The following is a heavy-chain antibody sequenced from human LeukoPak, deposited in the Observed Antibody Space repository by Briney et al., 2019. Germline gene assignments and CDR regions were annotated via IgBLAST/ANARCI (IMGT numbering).Heavy chain of an antibody. V-gene: IGHV4-39*07. D-gene: IGHD3-10*01. CDR3: ARGIYYYGSGRGVNWFDP. CDR2: IYYSGST. Sequence: SQTRSLTCTVSGGSISSSSYYWGWIRQPPGKGLEWIGSIYYSGSTYYNPSLKIRVTMSVDTYKNQFSLKLSSVTAADTAVYYCARGIYYYGSGRGVNWFDPWGQGTLVTVSS. J-gene: IGHJ5*02. CDR1: GGSISSSSYY.